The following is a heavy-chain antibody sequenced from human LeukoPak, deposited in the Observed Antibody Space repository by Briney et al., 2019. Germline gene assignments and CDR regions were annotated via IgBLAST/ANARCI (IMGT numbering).Heavy chain of an antibody. CDR2: INHSGST. V-gene: IGHV4-34*01. CDR3: ARSDTYYDILTGPPIDY. Sequence: SETLSLTCAVYGVSFSGYYWSWIRQPPGKGLEWIGEINHSGSTNYNPSLKSRVTISVDTSKNQFSLKLSSVTAADTAVYYCARSDTYYDILTGPPIDYWGQGTLVTVSS. J-gene: IGHJ4*02. D-gene: IGHD3-9*01. CDR1: GVSFSGYY.